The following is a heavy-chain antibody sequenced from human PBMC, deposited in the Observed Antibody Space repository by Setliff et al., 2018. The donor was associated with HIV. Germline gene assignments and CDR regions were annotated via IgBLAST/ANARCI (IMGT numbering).Heavy chain of an antibody. CDR3: ARADSSSWFFATFDI. V-gene: IGHV4-30-4*01. J-gene: IGHJ3*02. Sequence: PSETLSLTCTVSGGSINSGDYYWSWIRQPPGKGLEWIGYIYHSGSTHYNPSLNSRVAFSVDTSKNQFSLKLYSVTVADTAFYYCARADSSSWFFATFDIWGQGTMATVSS. D-gene: IGHD6-13*01. CDR2: IYHSGST. CDR1: GGSINSGDYY.